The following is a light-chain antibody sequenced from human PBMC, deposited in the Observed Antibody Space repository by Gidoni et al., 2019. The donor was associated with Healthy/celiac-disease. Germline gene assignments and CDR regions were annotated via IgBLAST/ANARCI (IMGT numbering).Light chain of an antibody. CDR1: QSVSSY. CDR2: DAS. CDR3: QQRSNWPPGVF. Sequence: EIVLTQSPATLSLSPGERATLPCRASQSVSSYLAWYQQKPGQAPRLLIYDASNRATGIPARFSGSGSGTDFTLTISSLEPEDFAVYYCQQRSNWPPGVFFGGXTKVEIK. J-gene: IGKJ4*01. V-gene: IGKV3-11*01.